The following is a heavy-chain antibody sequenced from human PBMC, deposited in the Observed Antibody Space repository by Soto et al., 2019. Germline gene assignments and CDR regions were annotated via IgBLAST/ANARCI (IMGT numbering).Heavy chain of an antibody. CDR2: IYYSGST. J-gene: IGHJ5*02. D-gene: IGHD3-22*01. Sequence: SETLSLTCTVSGGPISSGGYYWRWIRQHPGKGLEWIGYIYYSGSTYYNPSLKSRVTISVDTSKNQFSLKLSSVTAADTAVYYCARDRDSSLGNWFDPWGQGTLVTVYS. CDR3: ARDRDSSLGNWFDP. CDR1: GGPISSGGYY. V-gene: IGHV4-31*03.